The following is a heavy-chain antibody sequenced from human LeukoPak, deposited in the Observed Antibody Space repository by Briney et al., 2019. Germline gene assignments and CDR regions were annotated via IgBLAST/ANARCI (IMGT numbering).Heavy chain of an antibody. V-gene: IGHV3-21*01. D-gene: IGHD3-22*01. CDR2: ISSSSSYI. Sequence: GGSLRLSCAASGFTFSSYSMNWVRQAPGKGLEWVSSISSSSSYIYYADSVKGRFTISRDNAKNSLYLQMNSLRAEDTAVYYCARGIVRHDSSGYPVAFDIWGQGTMVTVSS. CDR3: ARGIVRHDSSGYPVAFDI. CDR1: GFTFSSYS. J-gene: IGHJ3*02.